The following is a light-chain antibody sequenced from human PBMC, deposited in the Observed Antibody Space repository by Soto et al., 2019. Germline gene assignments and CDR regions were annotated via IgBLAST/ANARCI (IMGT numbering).Light chain of an antibody. V-gene: IGKV3-15*01. CDR2: DAY. Sequence: EIVMTQSPATLSVSPGERVTLSCRASQGVGSTLAWYRQQPGQAPRLLIYDAYIRATGVPARFSGSWSGTECTLTISSLQSEDVSVYYCQHYKTWPLALGGGTKVDIK. J-gene: IGKJ4*01. CDR3: QHYKTWPLA. CDR1: QGVGST.